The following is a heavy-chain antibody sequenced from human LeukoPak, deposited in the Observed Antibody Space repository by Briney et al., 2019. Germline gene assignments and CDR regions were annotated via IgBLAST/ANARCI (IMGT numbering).Heavy chain of an antibody. CDR1: GGSISSSNW. CDR3: ARGAAIAARPVDY. J-gene: IGHJ4*02. CDR2: IYHSGST. Sequence: SETLSLTCAVSGGSISSSNWWSWVRQPPGKGLEWIGEIYHSGSTNYNPSLKSRVTISVDASKNQFSLKLSSVTAADTAVYYCARGAAIAARPVDYWGQGTLVTVSS. V-gene: IGHV4-4*02. D-gene: IGHD6-6*01.